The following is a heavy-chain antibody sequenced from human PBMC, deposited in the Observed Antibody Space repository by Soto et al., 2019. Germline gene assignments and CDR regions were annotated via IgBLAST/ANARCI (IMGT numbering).Heavy chain of an antibody. J-gene: IGHJ6*02. CDR3: ARVVVPAIGHYYHDGIDV. CDR1: GGTFSSYA. CDR2: IIPIFGTA. V-gene: IGHV1-69*13. D-gene: IGHD2-21*02. Sequence: SVKVSCKASGGTFSSYAISWVRQAPGQGLEWMGGIIPIFGTANYAQKFQGRVTITADESTSTAYMELSSLRSEDTAVYYCARVVVPAIGHYYHDGIDVWGQGTTVTVSS.